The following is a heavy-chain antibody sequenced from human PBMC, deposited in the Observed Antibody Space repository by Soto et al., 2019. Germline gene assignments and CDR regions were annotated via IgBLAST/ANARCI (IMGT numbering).Heavy chain of an antibody. CDR1: GYTFTGYY. D-gene: IGHD3-3*01. J-gene: IGHJ6*02. Sequence: ASVKVSCKASGYTFTGYYMHWVRQAPGQGLEWMGWINPNSGGTNYAQKFQGRVTISRDNAKNTLYLQMNSLRAEDTAVYYCARVFGASNFYFYYGMDVWGQGTTVTVSS. CDR3: ARVFGASNFYFYYGMDV. CDR2: INPNSGGT. V-gene: IGHV1-2*02.